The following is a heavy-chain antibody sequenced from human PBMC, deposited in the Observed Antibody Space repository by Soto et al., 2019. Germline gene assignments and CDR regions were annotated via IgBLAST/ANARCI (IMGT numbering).Heavy chain of an antibody. CDR3: AKGVPGIAVAGTGYFQH. V-gene: IGHV4-30-2*01. CDR1: GGSISSGGYS. J-gene: IGHJ1*01. CDR2: IYHSGST. Sequence: PSETLSLTCAVSGGSISSGGYSWSWIRQPPGKGLEWIGYIYHSGSTYYNPSLKSRVTISVDRSKNQFSLKLSSVTAEDTAVYYCAKGVPGIAVAGTGYFQHWGQGTLVTVSS. D-gene: IGHD6-19*01.